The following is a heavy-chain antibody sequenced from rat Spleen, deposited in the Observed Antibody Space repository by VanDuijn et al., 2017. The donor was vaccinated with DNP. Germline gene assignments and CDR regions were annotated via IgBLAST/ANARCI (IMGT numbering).Heavy chain of an antibody. CDR2: ISPRGSRT. V-gene: IGHV5S11*01. D-gene: IGHD1-11*01. CDR1: GFTFSDYY. J-gene: IGHJ2*01. Sequence: EVQLVESGGDLVQPGRSLKLSCAASGFTFSDYYMAWVRQAPTKGLEWVAAISPRGSRTYYPDSMKGRFTISRDDAKSSLYLQMNSLRSEETATYYCAKAGGYSPWYFDYWGQGVMVTVSS. CDR3: AKAGGYSPWYFDY.